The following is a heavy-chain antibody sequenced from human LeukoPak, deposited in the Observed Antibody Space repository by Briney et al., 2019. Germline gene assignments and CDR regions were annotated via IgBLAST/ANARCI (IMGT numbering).Heavy chain of an antibody. CDR2: ISSNGGST. V-gene: IGHV3-64*04. Sequence: GGSLRLSCSASGFTFSGYAMHWVRQAPGKGLEYVSAISSNGGSTYYADSVKGRFTISRDNSKNTLDLQMFSLRAGATAVYYCAKEPTSYSSGWYFHHWGQGTLVTVSS. D-gene: IGHD6-25*01. CDR1: GFTFSGYA. J-gene: IGHJ1*01. CDR3: AKEPTSYSSGWYFHH.